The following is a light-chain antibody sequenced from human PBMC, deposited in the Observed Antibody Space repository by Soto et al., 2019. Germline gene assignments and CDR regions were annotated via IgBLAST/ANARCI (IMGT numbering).Light chain of an antibody. CDR3: QVWDSGTDHAV. CDR1: NIGSQS. CDR2: DDN. V-gene: IGLV3-21*02. Sequence: LTQPPSVSVAPGQSARITCGGNNIGSQSVHWYQQKPGQSPVLVVYDDNDRPSGIPERFSGSKSGNTATLSITRVGAGDEADYYCQVWDSGTDHAVFGGGTQLTVL. J-gene: IGLJ2*01.